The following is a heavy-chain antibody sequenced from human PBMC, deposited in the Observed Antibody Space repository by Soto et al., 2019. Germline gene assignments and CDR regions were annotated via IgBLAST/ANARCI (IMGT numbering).Heavy chain of an antibody. J-gene: IGHJ6*02. V-gene: IGHV1-58*02. Sequence: ASVKVSCKASGFTFTSSAMQWVRQARGQRLEWIGWIVVGSGNTNYAQKFQERVTITRDMSTSTAYMELSSLRSEDTAVYYCARVRGCSGGSCYSSYYYYYGMDVWGQGTTVTVS. CDR3: ARVRGCSGGSCYSSYYYYYGMDV. CDR1: GFTFTSSA. CDR2: IVVGSGNT. D-gene: IGHD2-15*01.